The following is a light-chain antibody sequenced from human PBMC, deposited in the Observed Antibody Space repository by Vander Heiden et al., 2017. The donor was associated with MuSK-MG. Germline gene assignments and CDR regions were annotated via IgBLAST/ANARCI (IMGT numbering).Light chain of an antibody. CDR1: QSINTG. Sequence: DIQLTQSPSSLSASIGDRVSITCRARQSINTGLNWYQQKPGKAPNLLIYGASTLHSGVPSRFSGSGSETHFTLTISNLQVEDFATYYCQQSDSLPANTFGQGTKLDIK. CDR3: QQSDSLPANT. V-gene: IGKV1-39*01. CDR2: GAS. J-gene: IGKJ2*01.